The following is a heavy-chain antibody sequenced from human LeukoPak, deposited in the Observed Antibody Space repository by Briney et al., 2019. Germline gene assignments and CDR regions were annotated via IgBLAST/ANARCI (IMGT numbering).Heavy chain of an antibody. Sequence: LTGGSLRLSCAASGFTFNSYVMSWVRQAPEKGLEWVAVISYEGGTQHYADSVKGRFIISRDNPRNTLYLQMNILRTEDTAVYYCAKEGTPQVSTWYDLWGQGTQVIVSS. V-gene: IGHV3-30*18. CDR1: GFTFNSYV. CDR2: ISYEGGTQ. D-gene: IGHD3-10*01. J-gene: IGHJ5*02. CDR3: AKEGTPQVSTWYDL.